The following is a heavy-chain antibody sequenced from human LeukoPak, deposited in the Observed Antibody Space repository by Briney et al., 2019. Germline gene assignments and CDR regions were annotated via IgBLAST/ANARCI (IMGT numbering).Heavy chain of an antibody. CDR2: ISGSGGST. CDR3: AKDPVKYCSGGSCSAEFDY. CDR1: GFTFSSYA. V-gene: IGHV3-23*01. D-gene: IGHD2-15*01. J-gene: IGHJ4*02. Sequence: GGSLRLSCAASGFTFSSYAMSWVRQAPGKGLEWVSAISGSGGSTYYADSVKGRFTISRDNSKNTLYLQMNSLRAEDTAVYYCAKDPVKYCSGGSCSAEFDYWGQGTLVTVSS.